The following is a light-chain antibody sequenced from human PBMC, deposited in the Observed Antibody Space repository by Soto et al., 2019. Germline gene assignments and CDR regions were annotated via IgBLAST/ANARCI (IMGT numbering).Light chain of an antibody. V-gene: IGKV1-39*01. Sequence: DIQMTQSPSSLSASVGDRVTFICRASQSISYNLNWYQQKPGKAPNLLIYAASTLHGGVPSRFRGSGSGTDFTLTISSLQPEDFATYFCQQSYETPWTFGQGTKVDI. CDR1: QSISYN. CDR3: QQSYETPWT. J-gene: IGKJ1*01. CDR2: AAS.